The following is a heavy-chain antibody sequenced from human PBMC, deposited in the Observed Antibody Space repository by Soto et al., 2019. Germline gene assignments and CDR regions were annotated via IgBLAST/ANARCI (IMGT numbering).Heavy chain of an antibody. J-gene: IGHJ6*03. Sequence: QVQLVESGGGVVQPGRSLRLSCAASGFTFSSYGMHWVRQAPGKGLEWVAVISYDGSNKYYADSVKGRFTNSRDNSKNTLYLQMNSLRAEDTAVYYCASSRGGGYYYYMDVWGKGTTVTVSS. CDR1: GFTFSSYG. CDR3: ASSRGGGYYYYMDV. CDR2: ISYDGSNK. V-gene: IGHV3-30*03. D-gene: IGHD2-15*01.